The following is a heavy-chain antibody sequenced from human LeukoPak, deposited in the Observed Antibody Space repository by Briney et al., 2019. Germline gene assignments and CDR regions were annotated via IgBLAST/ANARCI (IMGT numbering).Heavy chain of an antibody. CDR1: GFTFNNYA. J-gene: IGHJ4*02. CDR2: ISASGGST. Sequence: PGGSLRLSCAASGFTFNNYAMSWVRQAPGKGLEWVSAISASGGSTYYADSVKGRFTISRDNSKNTLYLQMNSLRAEDTAVYYCAKGTSVVTATTPMYYWGQGTLVTVSS. V-gene: IGHV3-23*01. D-gene: IGHD2-21*02. CDR3: AKGTSVVTATTPMYY.